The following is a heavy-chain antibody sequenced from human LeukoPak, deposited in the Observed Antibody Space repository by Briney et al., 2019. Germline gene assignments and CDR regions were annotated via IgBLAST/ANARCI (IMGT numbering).Heavy chain of an antibody. CDR3: ARDLTPRIAAAGTPFGY. D-gene: IGHD6-13*01. CDR1: GGSISSGGYY. CDR2: IYYSGST. Sequence: PSETLSLTCTVSGGSISSGGYYWSWIRQHPGKGLEWIGYIYYSGSTYYNPSLKSRVTISVDTSKNQFSLKLSSVTAADTAVYYCARDLTPRIAAAGTPFGYWGQGTLVTVSS. V-gene: IGHV4-31*03. J-gene: IGHJ4*02.